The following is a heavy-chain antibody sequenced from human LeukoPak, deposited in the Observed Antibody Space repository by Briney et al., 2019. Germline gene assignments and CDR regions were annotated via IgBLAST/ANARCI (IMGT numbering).Heavy chain of an antibody. CDR3: SLRYCSGTSCPGY. CDR1: GCRSSYAW. J-gene: IGHJ4*02. D-gene: IGHD2-8*02. CDR2: IKSSADGGAT. Sequence: GGALRLSSATSGCRSSYAWLRGGRQARAKGPGWVGRIKSSADGGATDYAAAVKGRFTVSRDDSKDTPYLHMNSLKTEDTAVYYCSLRYCSGTSCPGYWGQGTLVTVSS. V-gene: IGHV3-15*01.